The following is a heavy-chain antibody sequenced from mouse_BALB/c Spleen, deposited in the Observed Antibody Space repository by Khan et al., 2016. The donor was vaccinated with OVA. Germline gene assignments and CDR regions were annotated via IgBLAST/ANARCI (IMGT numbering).Heavy chain of an antibody. Sequence: QVQLKESGPGLVQPSQNLSITCTVSGFSLTSYGVPWVRQSPGKGLEWLGVIWSGGSTDYNSAFISRLTISKDNSKSQVFFKMNSLQANDTAIYYCARTYFAYGNYGDYYTMDYWGQGTSVTVSS. CDR1: GFSLTSYG. CDR3: ARTYFAYGNYGDYYTMDY. V-gene: IGHV2-2*02. CDR2: IWSGGST. D-gene: IGHD2-1*01. J-gene: IGHJ4*01.